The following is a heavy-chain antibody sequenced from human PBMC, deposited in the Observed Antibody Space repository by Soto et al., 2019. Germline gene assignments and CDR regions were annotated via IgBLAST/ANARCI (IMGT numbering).Heavy chain of an antibody. CDR2: ISYDGSNK. J-gene: IGHJ6*03. V-gene: IGHV3-30*18. Sequence: GGSLRLSCAASGFTFSSYGMHWVRQAPGKGLEWVAVISYDGSNKYYADSVKGRFTISRDNSKNTLYLQMNSLRAEDTAVYYCAKDTDILTGDYYMDVWGKGTTVTVSS. CDR3: AKDTDILTGDYYMDV. D-gene: IGHD3-9*01. CDR1: GFTFSSYG.